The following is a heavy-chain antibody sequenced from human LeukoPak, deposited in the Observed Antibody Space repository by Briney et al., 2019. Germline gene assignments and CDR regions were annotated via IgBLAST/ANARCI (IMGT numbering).Heavy chain of an antibody. CDR3: AKPDCGGDCYSNFDY. CDR1: GFTFNSYA. Sequence: GGSLRLSCAASGFTFNSYAMSWVRQAPGKGLEWVSAISGSGGSTYYADSVKGRFTISRDNSKNTLYLQMNSLRAEDTAVYYCAKPDCGGDCYSNFDYWGQGTLVTVSS. CDR2: ISGSGGST. V-gene: IGHV3-23*01. J-gene: IGHJ4*02. D-gene: IGHD2-21*02.